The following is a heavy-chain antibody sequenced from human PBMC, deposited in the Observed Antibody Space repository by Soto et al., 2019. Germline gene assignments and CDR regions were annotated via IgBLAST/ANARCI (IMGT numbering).Heavy chain of an antibody. D-gene: IGHD2-15*01. CDR2: IKQDGSEK. J-gene: IGHJ6*03. V-gene: IGHV3-7*01. CDR3: ARYVVKDLYYYYYYVDV. CDR1: GFIYSRDW. Sequence: EVQLVESGGGLVQPGGSLRLSCAASGFIYSRDWMSWVRQAPGKGLEWVANIKQDGSEKYYVDSVKGRFTISRDNAKNSLYLQMNSLRAEDTAVYYCARYVVKDLYYYYYYVDVWGKGTTVTVSS.